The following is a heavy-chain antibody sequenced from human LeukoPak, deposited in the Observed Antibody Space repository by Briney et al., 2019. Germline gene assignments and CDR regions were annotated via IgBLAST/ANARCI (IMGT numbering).Heavy chain of an antibody. J-gene: IGHJ5*02. CDR1: GDSISGTNW. V-gene: IGHV4-4*02. CDR2: MYHTGSS. Sequence: PSETLSLTCAVSGDSISGTNWWSWVRQSPGEGLEWIGEMYHTGSSNYNPSLKSRVTISVDKSKNQFSLRLSSVTAADTAVYYCSRLYGDYGWFDPWGQGTLVTVSS. D-gene: IGHD4-17*01. CDR3: SRLYGDYGWFDP.